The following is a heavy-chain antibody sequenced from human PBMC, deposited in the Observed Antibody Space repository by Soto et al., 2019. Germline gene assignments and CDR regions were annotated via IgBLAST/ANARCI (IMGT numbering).Heavy chain of an antibody. CDR2: ISFSDGGT. V-gene: IGHV3-23*01. CDR1: GFTFSTYS. CDR3: VKDDRILGRRYFDL. J-gene: IGHJ2*01. D-gene: IGHD2-15*01. Sequence: GGSLRLSCAASGFTFSTYSMNWVRQAPGKGLEWVSSISFSDGGTYYADSVKGRLTISRDNSKNTLFLQMNSLRVEDTAVYYCVKDDRILGRRYFDLWGRGTLVTVSS.